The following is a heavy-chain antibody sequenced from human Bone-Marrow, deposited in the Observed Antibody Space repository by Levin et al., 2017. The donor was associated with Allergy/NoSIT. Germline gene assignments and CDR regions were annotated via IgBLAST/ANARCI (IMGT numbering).Heavy chain of an antibody. V-gene: IGHV3-7*03. CDR1: GFTFSSYW. CDR3: ARDCTSSTSCYEYYYYMDV. CDR2: IKQDGSEK. Sequence: PGGSLRLSCAASGFTFSSYWMSWVRQAPGKGLEWVANIKQDGSEKYYVDSVKGRFTISRDNAKNSLYLQMNSLRAEDTAVYYCARDCTSSTSCYEYYYYMDVWGKGTTVTVSS. J-gene: IGHJ6*03. D-gene: IGHD2-2*01.